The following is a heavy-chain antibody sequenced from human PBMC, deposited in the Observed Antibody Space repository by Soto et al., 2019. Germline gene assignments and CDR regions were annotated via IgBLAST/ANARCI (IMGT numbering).Heavy chain of an antibody. CDR1: GYAFTSDG. CDR2: ISAHNGHT. D-gene: IGHD6-13*01. CDR3: ARYRAAAGTPWFAP. Sequence: ASVKISCKASGYAFTSDGISWRRQAPGQGLVWMGWISAHNGHTNYAQKLQGRVTMTTDTSTSTAYRERRSLRSADTAMYYCARYRAAAGTPWFAPWGQGIPVAVS. V-gene: IGHV1-18*04. J-gene: IGHJ5*02.